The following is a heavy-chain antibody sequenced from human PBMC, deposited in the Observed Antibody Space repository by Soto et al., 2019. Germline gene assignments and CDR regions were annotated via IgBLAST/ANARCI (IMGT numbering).Heavy chain of an antibody. CDR2: IYYTGST. Sequence: PSETLSLTCTVSGDSLSDYSWSWIRQPPGKGLEWIDYIYYTGSTNYNLSLRSRVTISAHTSKNQISLNLRSVTAADTAMYYCARGAGSNSYHYDSHAFWGQGTLVTVSS. D-gene: IGHD3-22*01. V-gene: IGHV4-59*01. CDR3: ARGAGSNSYHYDSHAF. J-gene: IGHJ4*02. CDR1: GDSLSDYS.